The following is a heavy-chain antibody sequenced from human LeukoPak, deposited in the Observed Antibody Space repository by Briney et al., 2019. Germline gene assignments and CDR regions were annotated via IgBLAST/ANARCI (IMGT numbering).Heavy chain of an antibody. V-gene: IGHV3-11*06. Sequence: PGGSLTLSCAVSGFIFSDYFTSWVRQAPGKGLEWLSYVSTTGSHTNYADSVKGRFTISRDNVKKSLYLQMNRLRAEDTALYYCEGGGGWFVPWGQGTLVTVSS. CDR1: GFIFSDYF. CDR3: EGGGGWFVP. CDR2: VSTTGSHT. J-gene: IGHJ5*02. D-gene: IGHD2-15*01.